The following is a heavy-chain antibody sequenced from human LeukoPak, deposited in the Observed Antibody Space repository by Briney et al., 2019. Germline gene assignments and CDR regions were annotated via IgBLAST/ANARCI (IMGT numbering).Heavy chain of an antibody. CDR2: IVVGSGNT. Sequence: GASVNVSCKASGFSFTSSAVQWVRQARGQRLEWIGWIVVGSGNTNYAQKFQERVTITRDMSTSTAYMELSSLGSEDTAVYYCAVEGDTAMVGAYWGQGTLVTVSS. D-gene: IGHD5-18*01. V-gene: IGHV1-58*01. CDR1: GFSFTSSA. J-gene: IGHJ4*02. CDR3: AVEGDTAMVGAY.